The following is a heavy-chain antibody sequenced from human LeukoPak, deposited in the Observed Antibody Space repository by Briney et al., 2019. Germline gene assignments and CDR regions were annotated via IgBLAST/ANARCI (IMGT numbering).Heavy chain of an antibody. CDR3: ARDLIYGDYPYYYYGMDV. J-gene: IGHJ6*02. CDR2: ISAYNGNT. CDR1: GYTFTSYG. V-gene: IGHV1-18*01. D-gene: IGHD4-17*01. Sequence: ASVKVSCKASGYTFTSYGISWVRQAPAQGLEWMGGISAYNGNTNYAQKLQGRVTMTTHTSTSTAYMELRSLRSDDTAVYYCARDLIYGDYPYYYYGMDVWGQGTTVTVSS.